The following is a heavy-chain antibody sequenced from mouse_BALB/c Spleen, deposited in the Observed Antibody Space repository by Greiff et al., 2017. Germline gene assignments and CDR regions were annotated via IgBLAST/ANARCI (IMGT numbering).Heavy chain of an antibody. CDR1: GFTFSDYY. J-gene: IGHJ2*01. CDR3: ARGHSSGYVDY. CDR2: ISDGGSYT. Sequence: EVQLQESGGGLVKPGGSLKLSCAASGFTFSDYYMYWVRQTPEKRLEWVATISDGGSYTYYPDSVKGRFTISRDNAKNNLYLQMSSLKSEDTAMYYCARGHSSGYVDYWGQGTTLTVSS. V-gene: IGHV5-4*02. D-gene: IGHD3-1*01.